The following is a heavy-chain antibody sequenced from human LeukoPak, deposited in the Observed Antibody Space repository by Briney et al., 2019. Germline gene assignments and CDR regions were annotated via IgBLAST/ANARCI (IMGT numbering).Heavy chain of an antibody. CDR2: ISGSGGST. CDR3: AKATGDFWSGYYTGNFDY. J-gene: IGHJ4*02. V-gene: IGHV3-23*01. CDR1: GFTFSSYA. D-gene: IGHD3-3*01. Sequence: GGSLRLSCAASGFTFSSYAMSWVRQAPGKGLEWVSAISGSGGSTYYADSVKGRFTISRDNSKNTLYLQMNSLRAEDTAVYYCAKATGDFWSGYYTGNFDYWGQGTLVTVSS.